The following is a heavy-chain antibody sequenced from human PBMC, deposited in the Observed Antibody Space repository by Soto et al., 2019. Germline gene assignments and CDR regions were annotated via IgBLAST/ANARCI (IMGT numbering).Heavy chain of an antibody. CDR1: GGSFSGYY. V-gene: IGHV4-34*01. CDR2: INHSGST. D-gene: IGHD6-13*01. Sequence: PSETLSLTCAVYGGSFSGYYWSWIRQPPGKGLEWIGEINHSGSTNYNPSLKSRVTISVDTSKNQFSLKLSSVTAADTAVYYCARVFRRRAAAGTVYYYGMDVWGQGTTVTVSS. J-gene: IGHJ6*02. CDR3: ARVFRRRAAAGTVYYYGMDV.